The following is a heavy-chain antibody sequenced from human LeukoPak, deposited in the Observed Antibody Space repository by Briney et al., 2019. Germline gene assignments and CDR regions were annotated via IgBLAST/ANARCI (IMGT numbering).Heavy chain of an antibody. Sequence: GASVKVSCKAPGYTFTGYYMHWVRQAPGQGLEWMGWINPNSGGTNYAQKFQGRVTMTRDTSISTAYMELSRPRSDDTAVYYCARGAGYDILTGYYKEDAFDIWGQGTMVTVSS. V-gene: IGHV1-2*02. CDR2: INPNSGGT. D-gene: IGHD3-9*01. J-gene: IGHJ3*02. CDR3: ARGAGYDILTGYYKEDAFDI. CDR1: GYTFTGYY.